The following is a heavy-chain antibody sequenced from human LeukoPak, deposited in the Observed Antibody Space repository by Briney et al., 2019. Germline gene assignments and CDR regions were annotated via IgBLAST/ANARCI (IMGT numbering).Heavy chain of an antibody. V-gene: IGHV4-34*01. Sequence: PSETLSLTCAVYGGSFSGYYWSWIRQPPGKGLEWIGEINHSGSTNYNPSLKSRVTISVDTSKNQFSLKLSSVTAADTAVYYCARDLTHSEGLLSDSWGQGTLVTVSS. CDR2: INHSGST. J-gene: IGHJ4*02. CDR3: ARDLTHSEGLLSDS. CDR1: GGSFSGYY. D-gene: IGHD3-10*01.